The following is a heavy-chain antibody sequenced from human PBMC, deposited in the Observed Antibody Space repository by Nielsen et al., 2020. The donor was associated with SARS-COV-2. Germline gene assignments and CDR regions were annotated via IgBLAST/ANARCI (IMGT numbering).Heavy chain of an antibody. D-gene: IGHD3-22*01. CDR1: GGTFSSYA. CDR3: ARGTSMIGGANYYYYGMDV. CDR2: IIPIFGTA. Sequence: SVKVSCKASGGTFSSYAISWVRQAPGQGLEWMGGIIPIFGTANDAQKFQGRVTITADESTSTAYMELSSLRSEDTAVYYCARGTSMIGGANYYYYGMDVWGQGTTVTVSS. V-gene: IGHV1-69*13. J-gene: IGHJ6*02.